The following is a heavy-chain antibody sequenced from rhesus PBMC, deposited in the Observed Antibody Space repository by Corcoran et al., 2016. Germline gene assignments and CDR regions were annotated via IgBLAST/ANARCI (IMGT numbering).Heavy chain of an antibody. CDR2: IRTKSNSYET. CDR3: AAYTTSGVSGY. J-gene: IGHJ4*01. V-gene: IGHV3-118*01. D-gene: IGHD6-25*01. CDR1: GFTFTRSS. Sequence: EVQLVESGGGLVQPGGSLRPSCAAAGFTFTRSSISWVRQASGKGLEWVGRIRTKSNSYETGYAASVKGRVTVSRDDSKNTAYLQMTSLKTEDTAVYFCAAYTTSGVSGYWGQGVLVIVSS.